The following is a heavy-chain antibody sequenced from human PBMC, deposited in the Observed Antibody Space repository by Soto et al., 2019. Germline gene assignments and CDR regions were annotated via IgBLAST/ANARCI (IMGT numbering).Heavy chain of an antibody. CDR2: TYYRSKWYN. D-gene: IGHD1-1*01. CDR1: GDSVSSNSAA. V-gene: IGHV6-1*01. Sequence: SQTLSLTCAISGDSVSSNSAAWNWIRQSPSRGLEWLGRTYYRSKWYNDYAVSVKSRITINPDTSKNQFSLQWSSLKASDTAMYYCARLEGAVDYWGQGTLVTVSS. CDR3: ARLEGAVDY. J-gene: IGHJ4*02.